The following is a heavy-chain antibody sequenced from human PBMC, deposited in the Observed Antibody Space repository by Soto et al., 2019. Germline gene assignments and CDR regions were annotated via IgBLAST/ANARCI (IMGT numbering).Heavy chain of an antibody. D-gene: IGHD3-10*01. V-gene: IGHV1-69*01. Sequence: VQLVESGGGLVKPGGSLRLSCAASGFTFSSYAISWVRQAPGQGLEWMGGIIPIFGTANYAQKFQGRVTITADESTSTAYMELSSLRSEDTAVYYCARTPTMVRGVIPRWFDPWGQGTLVTVSS. CDR3: ARTPTMVRGVIPRWFDP. J-gene: IGHJ5*02. CDR2: IIPIFGTA. CDR1: GFTFSSYA.